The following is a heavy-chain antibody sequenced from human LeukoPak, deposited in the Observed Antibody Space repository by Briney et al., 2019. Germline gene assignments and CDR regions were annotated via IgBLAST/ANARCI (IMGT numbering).Heavy chain of an antibody. CDR3: AKNPTNVVVTAWRPGVRAYYYYMDV. Sequence: PGGSLRLSCAASGFTFSSYAMSWVRQAPGKGLEWVSAISGSGGSTYYADSAKGRFTISRDNSKNTLYLQLNSLRAEDTAIYYCAKNPTNVVVTAWRPGVRAYYYYMDVWGKGTTVTVSS. CDR2: ISGSGGST. D-gene: IGHD2-21*02. J-gene: IGHJ6*03. V-gene: IGHV3-23*01. CDR1: GFTFSSYA.